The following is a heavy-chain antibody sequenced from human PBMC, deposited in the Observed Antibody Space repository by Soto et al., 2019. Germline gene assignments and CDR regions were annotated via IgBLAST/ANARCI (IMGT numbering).Heavy chain of an antibody. J-gene: IGHJ6*02. CDR1: GGTFSSYA. V-gene: IGHV1-69*13. Sequence: ASVKVSCKASGGTFSSYAISWVRQAPGQGLEWMGGIIPIFGTANYAQKFQGRVTITADESTSTAYMELSSLRSEDTAVYYCARAEVSGPNNYYYYGMDVWGQGTTVTVSS. CDR2: IIPIFGTA. CDR3: ARAEVSGPNNYYYYGMDV. D-gene: IGHD6-19*01.